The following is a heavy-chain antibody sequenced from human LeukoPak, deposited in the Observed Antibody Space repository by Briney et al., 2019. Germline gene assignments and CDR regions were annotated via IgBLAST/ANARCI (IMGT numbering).Heavy chain of an antibody. D-gene: IGHD3-22*01. Sequence: GGSLRLSCAASGFTFSSYGMHWVRQAPGKGLEWGTVISYDGSNKYYADSVKGRFTISRDNSKNTLDLQMNSLRAEDTAVYYCAKAQYSYDSSAPCDYWGQGTLVTVSS. CDR3: AKAQYSYDSSAPCDY. CDR2: ISYDGSNK. CDR1: GFTFSSYG. J-gene: IGHJ4*02. V-gene: IGHV3-30*18.